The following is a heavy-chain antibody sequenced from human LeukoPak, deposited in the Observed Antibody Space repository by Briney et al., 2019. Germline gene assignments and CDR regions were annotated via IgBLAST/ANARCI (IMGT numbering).Heavy chain of an antibody. CDR3: AKDTANYDSSGYYYLYYFDY. CDR2: INPSGGST. D-gene: IGHD3-22*01. CDR1: GYTFTSYY. Sequence: ASVKVSCKASGYTFTSYYMHWVRQAPGQGLEWMGIINPSGGSTSYAQKFQGRVTMTRDTSTSTVYMELNSLRAEDTAVYYCAKDTANYDSSGYYYLYYFDYWGQGTLVTVSS. V-gene: IGHV1-46*01. J-gene: IGHJ4*02.